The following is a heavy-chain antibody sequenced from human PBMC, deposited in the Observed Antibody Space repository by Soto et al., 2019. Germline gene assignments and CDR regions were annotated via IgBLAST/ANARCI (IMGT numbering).Heavy chain of an antibody. D-gene: IGHD3-10*01. J-gene: IGHJ6*02. CDR2: INHSGST. CDR1: GGSFSGYY. V-gene: IGHV4-34*01. Sequence: QVQLQQWGAGLLKPSETLSLTCAVYGGSFSGYYWSWIRQPPGKGLEWIGEINHSGSTNYNPSLKSRVTISVDTSKNQFSLKLSSVIAADTAVYYCARGKGPMVLGVIRTLYGMDVWGQRTTVTVLL. CDR3: ARGKGPMVLGVIRTLYGMDV.